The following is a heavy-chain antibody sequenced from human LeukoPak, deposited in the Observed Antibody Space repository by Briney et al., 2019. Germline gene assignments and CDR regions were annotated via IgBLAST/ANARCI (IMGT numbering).Heavy chain of an antibody. CDR3: ARVTTVTTSFHFDY. V-gene: IGHV4-30-4*01. D-gene: IGHD4-17*01. CDR2: IYYSGST. Sequence: SQTLSLTCTVSGGFISSGGYYWSWIRQPPGEGLEWIGYIYYSGSTYYHPSLKSRVTISLDTSKNQFSLKLSPVTAADTAVYYCARVTTVTTSFHFDYWGQGTLVTVSS. CDR1: GGFISSGGYY. J-gene: IGHJ4*02.